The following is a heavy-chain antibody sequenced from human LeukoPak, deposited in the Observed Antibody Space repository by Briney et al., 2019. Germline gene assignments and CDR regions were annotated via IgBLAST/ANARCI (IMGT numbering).Heavy chain of an antibody. CDR3: ARDQGYSYGLVRDY. Sequence: GGSLRLSCSASGFTFSSFAMHWVRQAPGKGLEWVSYISSSSSTIYYADSVKGRFTISRDNAKNSLYLQMNSLRAEDTAVYYCARDQGYSYGLVRDYWGQGTLVTVSS. J-gene: IGHJ4*02. D-gene: IGHD5-18*01. CDR2: ISSSSSTI. V-gene: IGHV3-48*01. CDR1: GFTFSSFA.